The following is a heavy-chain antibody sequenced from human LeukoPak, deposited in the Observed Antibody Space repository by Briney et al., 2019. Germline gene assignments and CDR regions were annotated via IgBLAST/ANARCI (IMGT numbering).Heavy chain of an antibody. CDR2: IYYSGST. CDR1: GGSISSSSYY. Sequence: SETLSLTCTVSGGSISSSSYYWGWIRQPPGKGLEWIASIYYSGSTYYNPSLKSRVTISVDTSKNQFSLKLSSVTAADTAVYYCARFNRYCGGDCYSFDYWGQGTLVTVSS. D-gene: IGHD2-21*01. V-gene: IGHV4-39*01. CDR3: ARFNRYCGGDCYSFDY. J-gene: IGHJ4*02.